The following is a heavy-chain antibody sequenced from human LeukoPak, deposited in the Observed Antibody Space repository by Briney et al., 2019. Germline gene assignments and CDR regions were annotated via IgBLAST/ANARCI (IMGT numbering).Heavy chain of an antibody. CDR2: INHSGST. CDR1: GGSISSSTYY. J-gene: IGHJ5*02. CDR3: ARGMRDNWFDP. Sequence: SETLSLTCTVSGGSISSSTYYWGWIRQPPGKGLEWIGEINHSGSTNYNPSLKSRVTISVDTSKNQFSLKLSSVTAADTAVYYCARGMRDNWFDPWGQGTLVTVSS. V-gene: IGHV4-39*07.